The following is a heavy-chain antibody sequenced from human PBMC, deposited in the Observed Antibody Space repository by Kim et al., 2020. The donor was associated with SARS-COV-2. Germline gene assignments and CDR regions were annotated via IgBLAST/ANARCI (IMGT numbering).Heavy chain of an antibody. CDR1: GFTFSSYA. D-gene: IGHD3-3*01. CDR3: AKAAYYDFWWGNLPLHYFDY. V-gene: IGHV3-23*01. CDR2: ISGSGGST. J-gene: IGHJ4*02. Sequence: GGSLRLSCAASGFTFSSYAMSWVRQAPGKGLEWVSAISGSGGSTYYADSVKGRFTISRDNSKNTLYLQMNSLRAEDTAVYYCAKAAYYDFWWGNLPLHYFDYWGQGTLVTVSS.